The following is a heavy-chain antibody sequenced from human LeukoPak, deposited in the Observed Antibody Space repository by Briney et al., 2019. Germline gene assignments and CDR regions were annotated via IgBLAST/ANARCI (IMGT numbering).Heavy chain of an antibody. CDR3: ARDPSGLYYYDSSGYGGFDY. D-gene: IGHD3-22*01. V-gene: IGHV3-48*04. J-gene: IGHJ4*02. Sequence: GSLRLSCAASGFTFSSYSMNWVRQAPGKGLEWVSYISSSGSIIYYADSVKGRFTISRDNAKNSLYLQMNSLRAEDTAVYYCARDPSGLYYYDSSGYGGFDYWGQGTLVTVSS. CDR2: ISSSGSII. CDR1: GFTFSSYS.